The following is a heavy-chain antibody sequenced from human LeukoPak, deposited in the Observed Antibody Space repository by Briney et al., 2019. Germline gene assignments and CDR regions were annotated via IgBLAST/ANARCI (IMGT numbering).Heavy chain of an antibody. D-gene: IGHD1-26*01. Sequence: QPGGSLRLSCAASGFTFSSYSMNWVRQAPGKGLEWVSYISSSSSTIYYADSVKGRFTISRDNAKNSLYLQMNSLRAEDTAVYYCARGNSGSYDDAFDIWGQGTMVTVSS. V-gene: IGHV3-48*04. CDR2: ISSSSSTI. CDR3: ARGNSGSYDDAFDI. CDR1: GFTFSSYS. J-gene: IGHJ3*02.